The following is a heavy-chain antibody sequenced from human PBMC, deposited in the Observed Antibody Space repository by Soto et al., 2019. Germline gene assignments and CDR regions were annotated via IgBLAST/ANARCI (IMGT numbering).Heavy chain of an antibody. Sequence: PSATLSLTCTVSGGSISSSSYYWGWIRQPPGKGLEWIGSIYYSGSTYYNPSLKSRVTISVDTSKNQFSLKLSSVTAADTAVYYCARISGWPNWFDPWGQGTLVTVSS. D-gene: IGHD6-19*01. J-gene: IGHJ5*02. CDR3: ARISGWPNWFDP. CDR2: IYYSGST. V-gene: IGHV4-39*01. CDR1: GGSISSSSYY.